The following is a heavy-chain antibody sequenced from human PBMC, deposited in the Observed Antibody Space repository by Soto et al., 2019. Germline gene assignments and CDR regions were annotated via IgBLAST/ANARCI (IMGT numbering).Heavy chain of an antibody. D-gene: IGHD2-15*01. CDR2: INPNSGGT. V-gene: IGHV1-2*04. CDR3: ARSRYCSGGSCPYYFDF. CDR1: GYTLTGYY. J-gene: IGHJ4*02. Sequence: ASVKVSCKASGYTLTGYYMHWVRQAPGQGLEWMGWINPNSGGTNYAQKFQGWVTMTRDTSISTAYMELSRLRSDDTAVYYCARSRYCSGGSCPYYFDFWGQGTLVTVSS.